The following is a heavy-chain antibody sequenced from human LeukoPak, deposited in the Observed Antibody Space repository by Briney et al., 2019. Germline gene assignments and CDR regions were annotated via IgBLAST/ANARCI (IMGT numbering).Heavy chain of an antibody. D-gene: IGHD3-10*01. Sequence: GRSLRLSCAASGFTFSSYGMYWVRQAPGKGLEWVAVIWSDGSNKYYADSVKGRFTISGDNSKNTLYLQMNSLRAEDTGVYYCARDLRKGTYFDYWGQGTLVTVSS. CDR1: GFTFSSYG. CDR3: ARDLRKGTYFDY. J-gene: IGHJ4*02. V-gene: IGHV3-33*08. CDR2: IWSDGSNK.